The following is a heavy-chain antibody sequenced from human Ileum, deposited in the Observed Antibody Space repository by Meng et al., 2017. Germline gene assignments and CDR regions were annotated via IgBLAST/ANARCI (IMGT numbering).Heavy chain of an antibody. J-gene: IGHJ4*02. CDR1: GFTFSTHW. Sequence: ESLKISFAASGFTFSTHWMSWLRQAPGKGLEWVANIKEDGSTKNYLDSVKGRFTISRDNAKNSLYLQMNSLRGEDTAVYYCARVWSGGYTYGYVWGQGTLVTVSS. V-gene: IGHV3-7*01. CDR2: IKEDGSTK. CDR3: ARVWSGGYTYGYV. D-gene: IGHD5-18*01.